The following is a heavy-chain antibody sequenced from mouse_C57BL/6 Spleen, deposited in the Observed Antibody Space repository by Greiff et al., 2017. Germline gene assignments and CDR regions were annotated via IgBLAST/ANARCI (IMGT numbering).Heavy chain of an antibody. CDR1: GYTFTSYW. D-gene: IGHD1-1*01. CDR2: IYPSCSET. CDR3: ARGYGSSMYFEG. Sequence: QVQLQQPGAELVRPGASVKLSCKASGYTFTSYWMHWVKQRPGHGLEWIGNIYPSCSETHNNQKFKDKATLTVEKSSSTAYMQLSSLTSEDSAVYYCARGYGSSMYFEGWGTGTTVTVSS. V-gene: IGHV1-61*01. J-gene: IGHJ1*03.